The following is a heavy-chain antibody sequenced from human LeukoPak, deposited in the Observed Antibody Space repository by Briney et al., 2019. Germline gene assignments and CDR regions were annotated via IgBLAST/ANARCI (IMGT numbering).Heavy chain of an antibody. D-gene: IGHD6-19*01. J-gene: IGHJ5*02. V-gene: IGHV4-31*03. CDR2: IYYSGST. CDR1: GGSISSGGYY. Sequence: PSETLSLTCTVSGGSISSGGYYWSWIRQHPGKGLEWIGYIYYSGSTYYNPSLKSRVTISVDTSKNQFSLKLSSVTAADTAVYYCARSSGWYSGDWFDPWGQGTLVTVSS. CDR3: ARSSGWYSGDWFDP.